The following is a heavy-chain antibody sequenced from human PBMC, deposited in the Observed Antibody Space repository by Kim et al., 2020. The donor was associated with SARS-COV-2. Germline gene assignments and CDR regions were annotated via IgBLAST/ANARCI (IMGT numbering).Heavy chain of an antibody. CDR3: ARGKGDGYNYYYGMDV. J-gene: IGHJ6*02. Sequence: SVKGRFTISRDNAKNSLYLQMNSLRAEDTAVYYCARGKGDGYNYYYGMDVWGQGTTVTVSS. V-gene: IGHV3-21*01. D-gene: IGHD5-12*01.